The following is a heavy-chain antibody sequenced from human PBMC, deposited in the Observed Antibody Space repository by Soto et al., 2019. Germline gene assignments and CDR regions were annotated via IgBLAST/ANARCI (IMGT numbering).Heavy chain of an antibody. CDR2: IYHSEST. V-gene: IGHV4-38-2*01. J-gene: IGHJ4*02. Sequence: SETLSLTCAVSGYSISSGYYWGWIRQPPGKGLEWIGSIYHSESTYYNPSLKSRVTISVDTSKNQFSLKLSSVTAADTAVYYCARGRGGVTAILFYFDYWGQGTLVTVSS. D-gene: IGHD2-21*02. CDR3: ARGRGGVTAILFYFDY. CDR1: GYSISSGYY.